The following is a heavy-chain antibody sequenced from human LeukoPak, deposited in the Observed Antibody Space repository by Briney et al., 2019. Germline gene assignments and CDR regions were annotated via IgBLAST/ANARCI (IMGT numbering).Heavy chain of an antibody. D-gene: IGHD1-26*01. CDR2: ISYDGSNE. V-gene: IGHV3-30*04. Sequence: PGRSLRLSCAASGFTFSSYAMHWVRQAPGKGLEWVAVISYDGSNEYYADSVKGRFTISRDNSKNTLYLQMNSLRAEDTAVYYCAREEQGDAFDIWGQGTMVTVSS. CDR1: GFTFSSYA. J-gene: IGHJ3*02. CDR3: AREEQGDAFDI.